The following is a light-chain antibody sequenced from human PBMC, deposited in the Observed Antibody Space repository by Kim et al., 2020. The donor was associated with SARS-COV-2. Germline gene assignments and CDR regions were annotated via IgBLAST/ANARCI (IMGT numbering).Light chain of an antibody. Sequence: SYELTQPPSVSVSPGQTASITCSGDKLGDKYACWYQQKPGQSPVLVIYQDSKRPSVIPERFSGSNSGNTATLTISGTQAMDEADYYCQAWDSSTEVFGTGTKVTVL. CDR2: QDS. V-gene: IGLV3-1*01. J-gene: IGLJ1*01. CDR1: KLGDKY. CDR3: QAWDSSTEV.